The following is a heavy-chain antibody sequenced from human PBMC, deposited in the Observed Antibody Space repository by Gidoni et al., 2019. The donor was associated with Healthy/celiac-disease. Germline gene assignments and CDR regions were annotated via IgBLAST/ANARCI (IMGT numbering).Heavy chain of an antibody. CDR2: INHSGST. CDR1: GGSCSGYY. CDR3: ARGNPGIRFLEWLLGYYFDY. D-gene: IGHD3-3*01. J-gene: IGHJ4*02. V-gene: IGHV4-34*01. Sequence: QVQLQQWGAGLLKPSETLSLTCAVYGGSCSGYYWSWIRQPPGKGLEWIGEINHSGSTNYNPSLKRRVTISVDTSKNHFSLKLSSVTAADTSVYYCARGNPGIRFLEWLLGYYFDYWGQGTLVTVSS.